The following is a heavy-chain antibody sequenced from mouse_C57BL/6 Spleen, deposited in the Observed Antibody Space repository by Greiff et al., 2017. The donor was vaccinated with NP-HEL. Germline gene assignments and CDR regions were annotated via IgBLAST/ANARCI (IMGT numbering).Heavy chain of an antibody. CDR2: ISGGGGNT. CDR3: ARRYDYFDY. CDR1: GFTFSSYT. Sequence: DVKLVESGGGLVKPGGSLKLSCAASGFTFSSYTMSWVRQTPEKRLEWVATISGGGGNTYYPDSVKGRFTISRDNAKNTLYLQMSSLRSEDTALYYCARRYDYFDYWGQGTTLTVSS. V-gene: IGHV5-9*01. D-gene: IGHD2-10*02. J-gene: IGHJ2*01.